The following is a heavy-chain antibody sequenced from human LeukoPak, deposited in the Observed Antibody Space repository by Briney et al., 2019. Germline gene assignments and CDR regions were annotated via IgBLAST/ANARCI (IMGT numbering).Heavy chain of an antibody. D-gene: IGHD3-10*02. CDR3: ARLPVRGVMEMDV. CDR1: GGSISSYY. Sequence: SETLSLTCTVSGGSISSYYWSWIRQTPGKGLEWIGSIYYSGSTYYNPSLKSRVTISVDTSKNQFSLKLSSVTAADTAVHYCARLPVRGVMEMDVWGKGTTVTVSS. J-gene: IGHJ6*04. CDR2: IYYSGST. V-gene: IGHV4-59*12.